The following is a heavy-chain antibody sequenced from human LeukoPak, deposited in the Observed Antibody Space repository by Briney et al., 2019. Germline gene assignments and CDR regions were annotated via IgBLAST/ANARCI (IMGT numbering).Heavy chain of an antibody. D-gene: IGHD3-9*01. J-gene: IGHJ4*02. V-gene: IGHV4-4*07. Sequence: PSETLSLTCTVSGGSISSYYWSWIRQPAGKGLEWIGRIYTSGSTNYNPSLKSRVTMSADTSKNQFSLKLSSVTAADTAVYYCARLRPQPNPNDYDILTGSDYWGQGTLVTVSS. CDR2: IYTSGST. CDR1: GGSISSYY. CDR3: ARLRPQPNPNDYDILTGSDY.